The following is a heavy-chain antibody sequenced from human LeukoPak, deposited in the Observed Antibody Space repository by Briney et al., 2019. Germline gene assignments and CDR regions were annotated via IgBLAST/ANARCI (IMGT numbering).Heavy chain of an antibody. CDR2: IWYDGSNK. J-gene: IGHJ4*02. CDR3: ARDSSGYGDYAYYFDY. V-gene: IGHV3-33*01. Sequence: GRSLRLSCAASGFTFSSFGMQWVRPAPGKGLEWVVDIWYDGSNKYYADPVEGRFTITRDNSKNTLYLQMNSLRAEDTAVYYCARDSSGYGDYAYYFDYWGQGTLVTVSS. CDR1: GFTFSSFG. D-gene: IGHD4-17*01.